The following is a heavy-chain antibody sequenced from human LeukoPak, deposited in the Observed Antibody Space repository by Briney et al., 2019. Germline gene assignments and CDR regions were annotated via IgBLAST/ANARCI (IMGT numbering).Heavy chain of an antibody. Sequence: GGSLRLSCAASGFSFSNYWMGWVRQAPGKGLACVANIKTDGSETYYVDSVKGRFTISRDNAKNSLFLQMNSLRAEDTAIYYRVSAIRGSPIDYWGQGTLVSVPS. D-gene: IGHD3-10*01. CDR1: GFSFSNYW. J-gene: IGHJ4*02. CDR3: VSAIRGSPIDY. V-gene: IGHV3-7*01. CDR2: IKTDGSET.